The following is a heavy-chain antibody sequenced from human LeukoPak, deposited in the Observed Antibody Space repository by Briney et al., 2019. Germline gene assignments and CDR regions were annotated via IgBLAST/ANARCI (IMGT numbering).Heavy chain of an antibody. V-gene: IGHV1-46*01. J-gene: IGHJ4*02. CDR3: ARDLKRGYSSGRYSWGTGSSNDY. Sequence: VASVTVSCTASGYTFTNYYMHWVRQAPGQGLEWMGIINPNGGGTSYAQKFQGRVTIIADEFTSTAYMELSSLRSDDTAVYCCARDLKRGYSSGRYSWGTGSSNDYWGQGTLVTVSS. CDR2: INPNGGGT. CDR1: GYTFTNYY. D-gene: IGHD6-19*01.